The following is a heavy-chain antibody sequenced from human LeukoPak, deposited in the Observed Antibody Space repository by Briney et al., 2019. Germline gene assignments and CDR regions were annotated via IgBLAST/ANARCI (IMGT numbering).Heavy chain of an antibody. D-gene: IGHD1-26*01. CDR3: ARVDSGSYFGH. Sequence: GGSLRLSCVASGFTSTNYSLNWVRQAPGKGLEWVSSITGWSTYIHYAESVKGRFTVTRDNAKNSLYLQMNSLRADDTAVYYCARVDSGSYFGHWGQGTLVTVSS. J-gene: IGHJ4*02. CDR2: ITGWSTYI. V-gene: IGHV3-21*01. CDR1: GFTSTNYS.